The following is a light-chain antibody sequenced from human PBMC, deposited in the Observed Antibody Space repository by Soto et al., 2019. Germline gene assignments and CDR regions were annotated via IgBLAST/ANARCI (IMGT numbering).Light chain of an antibody. CDR3: SSYSTSDAWV. Sequence: QSALTQPASVSGSPGQSITISCTGTSSDIGTYNYVSWYQQHPGKAPKLMIYEVSNRPSGVSNRFSGSKSGNTASLTISGLQAEDEADYYCSSYSTSDAWVFGRGTQLTV. V-gene: IGLV2-14*01. CDR2: EVS. CDR1: SSDIGTYNY. J-gene: IGLJ3*02.